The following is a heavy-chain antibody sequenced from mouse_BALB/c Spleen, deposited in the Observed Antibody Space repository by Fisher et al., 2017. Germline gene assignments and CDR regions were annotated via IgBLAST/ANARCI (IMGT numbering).Heavy chain of an antibody. D-gene: IGHD1-1*01. CDR3: ARRGSSPLYAMDY. V-gene: IGHV1S137*01. Sequence: KFKGKATMTVDKSSSTAYMELARLTSEDSAIYYCARRGSSPLYAMDYWGQGTSVTVSS. J-gene: IGHJ4*01.